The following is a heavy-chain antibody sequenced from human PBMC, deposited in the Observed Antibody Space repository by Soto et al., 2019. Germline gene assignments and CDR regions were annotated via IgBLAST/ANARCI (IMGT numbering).Heavy chain of an antibody. CDR1: GFTFSSYA. CDR2: ISYDGSNK. Sequence: QVQLVESGGGVVQPGRSLRLSCAASGFTFSSYAMHWVRQAPGKGLEWVAVISYDGSNKYYADSMKGRFTISRDNSKNTLYLQMNSLRAEDTAVYYCARVGSGYYSDYYYGMDVWGQGTTVTVSS. CDR3: ARVGSGYYSDYYYGMDV. D-gene: IGHD3-22*01. V-gene: IGHV3-30-3*01. J-gene: IGHJ6*02.